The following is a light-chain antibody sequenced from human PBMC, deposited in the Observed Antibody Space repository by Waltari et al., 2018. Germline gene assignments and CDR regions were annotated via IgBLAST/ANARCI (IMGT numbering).Light chain of an antibody. V-gene: IGKV1-NL1*01. Sequence: DIQMTQSPSSLSASIGDRVTITCRASQGISNSLAWYQQKPGRAPKLLFYAASRLESGVPSRFSGSRSGTDYTLTISSLQPEDLAIYYCQQYYTTPRTFGQGTKVEIK. CDR3: QQYYTTPRT. J-gene: IGKJ1*01. CDR1: QGISNS. CDR2: AAS.